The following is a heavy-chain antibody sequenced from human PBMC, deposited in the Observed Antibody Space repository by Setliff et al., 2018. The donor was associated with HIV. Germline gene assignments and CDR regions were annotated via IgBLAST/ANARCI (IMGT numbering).Heavy chain of an antibody. CDR1: GFTFSTYW. Sequence: GGSLRLSCAASGFTFSTYWMIWVRQAPGKGLEWVAKIKQDGSEEYYVDSVKGRFTISRDNAKDTLYLDLNSLRSEDTAVYYCVRDDSNGPNSLDPWGQGTLVTVSS. J-gene: IGHJ5*02. V-gene: IGHV3-7*01. CDR3: VRDDSNGPNSLDP. D-gene: IGHD2-8*01. CDR2: IKQDGSEE.